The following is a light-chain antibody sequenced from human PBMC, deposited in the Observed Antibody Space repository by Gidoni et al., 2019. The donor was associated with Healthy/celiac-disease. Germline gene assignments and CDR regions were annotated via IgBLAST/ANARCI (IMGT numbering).Light chain of an antibody. V-gene: IGKV1-8*01. CDR2: AAS. CDR3: QQDNSDPLT. J-gene: IGKJ4*01. Sequence: RLPRSPSSCSASTGDRVTIPCRASQGSSCYSAWYPQKPGKAPKLLNCAASTLQSGVPSRVSSRGSGKDFTLISSCLQSEDVANYYWQQDNSDPLTFGGGTKVEIK. CDR1: QGSSCY.